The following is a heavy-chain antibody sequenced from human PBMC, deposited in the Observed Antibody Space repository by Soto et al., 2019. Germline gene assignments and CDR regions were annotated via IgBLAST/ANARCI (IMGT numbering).Heavy chain of an antibody. V-gene: IGHV3-7*05. Sequence: GGSLRLSCVGSGFPFSAYWMGWVRQSPVRGLEWVANIKQDGTEKMYVDSVKGRFTVSRDNAENSVYLQLNSLRVEDTAVYYCAAWPRSSWFDYWGRGTLVTVSS. J-gene: IGHJ4*02. CDR2: IKQDGTEK. D-gene: IGHD6-13*01. CDR3: AAWPRSSWFDY. CDR1: GFPFSAYW.